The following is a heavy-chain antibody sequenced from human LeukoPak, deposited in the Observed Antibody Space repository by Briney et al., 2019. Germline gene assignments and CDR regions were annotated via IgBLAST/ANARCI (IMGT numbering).Heavy chain of an antibody. J-gene: IGHJ4*02. D-gene: IGHD3-22*01. Sequence: GGSLRLSCAASGFTFSSYAMSWVRQAPGKGLEWVSAISGSGGSTYYADSVKGRFTISRDNSKNTLYLQMNSLRAEDTAVYYCAKARVYDSSGYYYLPCDYWGQGTLVTVSS. CDR1: GFTFSSYA. CDR3: AKARVYDSSGYYYLPCDY. V-gene: IGHV3-23*01. CDR2: ISGSGGST.